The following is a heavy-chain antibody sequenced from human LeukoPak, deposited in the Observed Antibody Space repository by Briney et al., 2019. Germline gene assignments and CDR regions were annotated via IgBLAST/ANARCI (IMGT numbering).Heavy chain of an antibody. CDR3: AGQARPGAAEGAFDI. CDR1: GFTFSSYD. V-gene: IGHV3-13*05. D-gene: IGHD2-2*01. J-gene: IGHJ3*02. Sequence: GGSLRLSCTASGFTFSSYDMHWVRQDKGKGLEWVSAISTAGDPYYLGSVKGRFTISRENAKNSFYLQMNSPRAGDTAVYYCAGQARPGAAEGAFDIWGQGTMVTVSS. CDR2: ISTAGDP.